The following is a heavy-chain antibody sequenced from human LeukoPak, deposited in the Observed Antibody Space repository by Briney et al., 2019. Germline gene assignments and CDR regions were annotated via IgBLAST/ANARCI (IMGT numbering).Heavy chain of an antibody. D-gene: IGHD1-26*01. CDR2: TYYRSKWYN. J-gene: IGHJ4*02. V-gene: IGHV6-1*01. CDR1: GDSVSSNSAA. Sequence: SQTLSLTCAISGDSVSSNSAAWHWLRQSPWRGLEWLGRTYYRSKWYNDYAVSVKSRITINPDTSKNQFSLQLNSVTPEDTAVYYCTRAEIVGATRVFDYWGQGTLVTVSS. CDR3: TRAEIVGATRVFDY.